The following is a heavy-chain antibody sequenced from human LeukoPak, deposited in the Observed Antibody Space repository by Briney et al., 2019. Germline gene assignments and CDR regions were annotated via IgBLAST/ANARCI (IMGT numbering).Heavy chain of an antibody. V-gene: IGHV4-34*01. CDR3: ARGALAAMAPFDY. J-gene: IGHJ4*02. CDR2: TNHSGST. CDR1: GGSFSGYY. Sequence: PSETLSLTCAVYGGSFSGYYWSWIRQPPGKGLEWIGETNHSGSTNYNPSLKSRVTISVDTSKNQFSLKLSSVTAADTAVYYCARGALAAMAPFDYWGQGTLVTVSS. D-gene: IGHD5-18*01.